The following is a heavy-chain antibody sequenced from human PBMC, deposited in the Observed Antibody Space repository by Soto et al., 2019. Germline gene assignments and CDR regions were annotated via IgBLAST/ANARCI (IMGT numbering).Heavy chain of an antibody. CDR1: GGSIGSYH. Sequence: SETLSLTCTVSGGSIGSYHWSWVRQPPGKGLEWIASVYYTGTTNYNPSLGSRVTISIDAPENQISLKLTSVTAADTAFYYCARDTVLTGMFDFWGQGNLVTVSS. D-gene: IGHD4-17*01. CDR3: ARDTVLTGMFDF. J-gene: IGHJ4*02. CDR2: VYYTGTT. V-gene: IGHV4-59*01.